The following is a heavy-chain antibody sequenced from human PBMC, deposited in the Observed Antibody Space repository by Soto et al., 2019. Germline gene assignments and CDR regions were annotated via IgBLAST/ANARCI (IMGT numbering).Heavy chain of an antibody. CDR1: GVSISSPY. V-gene: IGHV4-59*11. D-gene: IGHD2-2*01. Sequence: SDTLSLTCMVSGVSISSPYCTWLRQSPGKGLEWIGYISHSGLRHYRASLQSRLTMSVETSKNQFSLNLTSVTAADTAIYYCATSNTTCPGCYSWGQGTLVTVSS. CDR2: ISHSGLR. CDR3: ATSNTTCPGCYS. J-gene: IGHJ5*02.